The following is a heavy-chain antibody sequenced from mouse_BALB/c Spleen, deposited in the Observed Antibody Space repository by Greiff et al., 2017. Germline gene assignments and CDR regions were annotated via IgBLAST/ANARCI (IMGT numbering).Heavy chain of an antibody. Sequence: VKLMESGPELVKPGASVRISCKASGYTFTSYYIHWVKQRPGQGLEWIGLIYPGNVNTKYNEKFKGKATLTADKSSSTAYMQLSSLPSEVSAFYFCARDGTRSMDYWGQGTSVTVSS. CDR3: ARDGTRSMDY. J-gene: IGHJ4*01. CDR2: IYPGNVNT. D-gene: IGHD2-1*01. CDR1: GYTFTSYY. V-gene: IGHV1S56*01.